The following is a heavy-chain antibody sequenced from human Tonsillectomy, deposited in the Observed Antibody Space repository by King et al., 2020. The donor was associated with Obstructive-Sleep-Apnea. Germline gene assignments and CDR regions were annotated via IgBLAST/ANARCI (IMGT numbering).Heavy chain of an antibody. Sequence: VQLVESGGGLVQPGGSLRLSCTASGFTFSSNSMNWVRQAPGKGLEWVSYISSSSSTIYYADSVKGRFIISRDNAKNSLYLQMNSLRAEDTAVYYCAGDQAIAAAGTGYYFDYWGQGTLVTVSS. CDR1: GFTFSSNS. CDR2: ISSSSSTI. D-gene: IGHD6-13*01. V-gene: IGHV3-48*04. J-gene: IGHJ4*02. CDR3: AGDQAIAAAGTGYYFDY.